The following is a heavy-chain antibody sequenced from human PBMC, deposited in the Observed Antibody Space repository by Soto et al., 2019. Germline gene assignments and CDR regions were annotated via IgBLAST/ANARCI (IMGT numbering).Heavy chain of an antibody. Sequence: PSETLSLTCTVSGGSISSYYWSWIRQPPGKGLEWIGYIYYSGSTNYNPSLKSRVTISVDTSKNQFSLKLSSVTAADMAVYYCAGGGVLGYCTNGVCYKIPFDYWGQGTLVTVSS. J-gene: IGHJ4*02. CDR1: GGSISSYY. V-gene: IGHV4-59*01. CDR2: IYYSGST. CDR3: AGGGVLGYCTNGVCYKIPFDY. D-gene: IGHD2-8*01.